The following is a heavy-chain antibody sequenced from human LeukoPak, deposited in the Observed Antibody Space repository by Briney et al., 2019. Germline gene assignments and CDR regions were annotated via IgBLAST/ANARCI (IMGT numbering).Heavy chain of an antibody. J-gene: IGHJ4*02. CDR3: AKDKRITMVRGVIAPFDY. CDR2: IIYDGSNK. CDR1: GFTFSSYG. V-gene: IGHV3-30*18. Sequence: GGSLRLSCAASGFTFSSYGMHWVRQAPGKGLEWVALIIYDGSNKYYTDSVKGRFTISRDNSKNTLYLQMNSLRAEDTAVYYCAKDKRITMVRGVIAPFDYWGQGTLVTVSS. D-gene: IGHD3-10*01.